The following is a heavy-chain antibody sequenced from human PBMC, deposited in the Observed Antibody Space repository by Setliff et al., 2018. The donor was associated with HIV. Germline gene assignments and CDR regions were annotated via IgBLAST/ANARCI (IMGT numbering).Heavy chain of an antibody. V-gene: IGHV1-46*01. CDR1: GYTFTNSF. CDR2: INPSDGAT. Sequence: ASVKVSCKASGYTFTNSFMHWVRQAPGQGLEWMGIINPSDGATNYAQQFQGRVTITRDMSTSTAYMELSSLRSEDTAVYYCVADPSISMVRGLILGSTFDIWGQGTMVTVSS. CDR3: VADPSISMVRGLILGSTFDI. D-gene: IGHD3-10*01. J-gene: IGHJ3*02.